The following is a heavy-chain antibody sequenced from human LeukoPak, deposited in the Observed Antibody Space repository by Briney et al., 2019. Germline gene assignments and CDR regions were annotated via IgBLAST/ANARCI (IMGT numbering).Heavy chain of an antibody. Sequence: PGGSLRLSCAASGFTFSSHWMHWVRQAPGKGLIWVSRIDGDESATYYGDSVKGRFTIYRDNAKNTLYLQMNSLRVEDTAVYYCVRTHSSGYYYFDSWGQGTLVTVSS. J-gene: IGHJ4*02. CDR2: IDGDESAT. V-gene: IGHV3-74*01. CDR1: GFTFSSHW. D-gene: IGHD3-22*01. CDR3: VRTHSSGYYYFDS.